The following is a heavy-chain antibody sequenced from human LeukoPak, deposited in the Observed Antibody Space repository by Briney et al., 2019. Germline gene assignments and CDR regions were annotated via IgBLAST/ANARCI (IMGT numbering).Heavy chain of an antibody. Sequence: ASVKVSCKASGYTFTSYAMHWVRQAPGQRLEWMGWINAGNGNTKYSQKFQGRVTITRDTSASTAYMELSSLRSEDTAVYYCARARTGGYYHNSIDYWGQGTLVAVSS. CDR1: GYTFTSYA. CDR3: ARARTGGYYHNSIDY. V-gene: IGHV1-3*01. D-gene: IGHD2-8*02. CDR2: INAGNGNT. J-gene: IGHJ4*02.